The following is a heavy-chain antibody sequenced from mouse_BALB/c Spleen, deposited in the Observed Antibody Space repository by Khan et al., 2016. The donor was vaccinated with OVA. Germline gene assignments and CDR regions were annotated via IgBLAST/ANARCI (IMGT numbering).Heavy chain of an antibody. J-gene: IGHJ3*01. CDR2: LLPGSGRN. CDR3: ARGNYYGSSSWFGY. CDR1: GYTFSSYW. Sequence: VQLQESGAELMKPGASVKISCKATGYTFSSYWIEWVKQRPGHGLEWIGELLPGSGRNNYNEKFKGKATFTADTSSNTAYMQLSSLTSYDSAVYYCARGNYYGSSSWFGYWGQGTLVTVSA. V-gene: IGHV1-9*01. D-gene: IGHD1-1*01.